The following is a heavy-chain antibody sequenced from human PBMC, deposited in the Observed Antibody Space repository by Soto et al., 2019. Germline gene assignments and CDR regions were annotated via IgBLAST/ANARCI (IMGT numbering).Heavy chain of an antibody. J-gene: IGHJ6*02. V-gene: IGHV3-33*01. CDR1: GLTFSSYG. Sequence: PGGSLRLACAASGLTFSSYGMHWVRQAPGKGLEWVAGIWYDGSKKHYADSVKGRFNISRGTSQNTLYLQMNSLRAEDPAVYYCARKKYYYDSTGYYPMYYYYYGMDVWGQGTTVPVCS. CDR3: ARKKYYYDSTGYYPMYYYYYGMDV. D-gene: IGHD3-22*01. CDR2: IWYDGSKK.